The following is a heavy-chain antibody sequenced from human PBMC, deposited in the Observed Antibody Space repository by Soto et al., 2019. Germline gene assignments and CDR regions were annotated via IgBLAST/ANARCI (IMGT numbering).Heavy chain of an antibody. Sequence: EVQLVQSRGGLVQPGGSLRLSCAGYGVTVTSNYMNWVRQAPGKGLEWVSVIYSGENAYYADSVAGRFTISRDNSKNTLYLQMNSLRVEDTAVYYCARDLDAFDTWGQGTTVIVSS. CDR1: GVTVTSNY. V-gene: IGHV3-53*01. CDR2: IYSGENA. J-gene: IGHJ3*02. CDR3: ARDLDAFDT.